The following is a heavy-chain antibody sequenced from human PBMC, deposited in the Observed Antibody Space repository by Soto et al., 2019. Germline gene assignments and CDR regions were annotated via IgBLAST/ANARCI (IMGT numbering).Heavy chain of an antibody. CDR2: ISAYNGNT. CDR1: GYTFNSYG. Sequence: ASVKVSCKASGYTFNSYGLSRVRQAPGQGLEWMGWISAYNGNTNYAQKLQGRVTMTTDTSTSTAYMELRSLRSDDTAVYYCARKGIAAAVDYYYYGMDVWGQGTTVTVSS. J-gene: IGHJ6*02. V-gene: IGHV1-18*01. D-gene: IGHD6-13*01. CDR3: ARKGIAAAVDYYYYGMDV.